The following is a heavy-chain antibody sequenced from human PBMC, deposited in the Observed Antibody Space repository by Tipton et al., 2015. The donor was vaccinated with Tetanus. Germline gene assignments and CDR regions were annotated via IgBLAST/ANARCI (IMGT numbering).Heavy chain of an antibody. V-gene: IGHV3-21*01. CDR1: GFTFSSYS. CDR2: ISTSSTYI. Sequence: SLRLSCAASGFTFSSYSMNWVRQAPGKGLEWVSSISTSSTYIYYADSVKGRFTISRDNAKNSLYLQMNSLRAEDTAVYYCAGVVAARQTYTWFDPWGQGTLVTVSS. J-gene: IGHJ5*02. D-gene: IGHD6-6*01. CDR3: AGVVAARQTYTWFDP.